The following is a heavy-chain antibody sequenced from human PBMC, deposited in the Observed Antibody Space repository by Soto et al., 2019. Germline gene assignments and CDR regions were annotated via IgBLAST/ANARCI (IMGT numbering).Heavy chain of an antibody. CDR3: AKIPITIFGVVIIPYYYYMDV. D-gene: IGHD3-3*01. CDR1: GFTFSSYA. Sequence: EVQLLESGGGLVQPGGSLRLSCAASGFTFSSYAMSWVRQAPGKGLEWVSAISGSGGSTYYADSVKGRFTISRDNSKKTLYLQMNSLRAEDTAVYYCAKIPITIFGVVIIPYYYYMDVWGKGTTVTVSS. V-gene: IGHV3-23*01. J-gene: IGHJ6*03. CDR2: ISGSGGST.